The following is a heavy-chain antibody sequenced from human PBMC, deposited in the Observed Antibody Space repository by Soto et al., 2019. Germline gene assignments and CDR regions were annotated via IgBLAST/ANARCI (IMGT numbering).Heavy chain of an antibody. Sequence: GASVKVSCKASGYTFTSYGISWVRQAPGQGLEWMGWISAYNGSTSYAQKFQGRVTMTRDTSTSTVYMELSSLRSEDTAVYYCARDPTPGYCSSTSCYGAPIYGMDVWGQGTTVTVSS. V-gene: IGHV1-18*01. CDR1: GYTFTSYG. CDR2: ISAYNGST. J-gene: IGHJ6*02. CDR3: ARDPTPGYCSSTSCYGAPIYGMDV. D-gene: IGHD2-2*01.